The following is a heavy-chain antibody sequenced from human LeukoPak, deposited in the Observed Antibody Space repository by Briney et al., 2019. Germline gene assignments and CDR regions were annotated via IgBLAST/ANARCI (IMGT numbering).Heavy chain of an antibody. CDR1: GFPLSIYA. CDR2: ISGSRNST. Sequence: GGSLTLFCAASGFPLSIYAMSWVRDAPGKGVEWVSCISGSRNSTYYADDVKRRFTISRDNSNVPLFLQMNSLRDEDTVVYYCAKGPLVYSGGNWYFFDYWGQGTLVTVSS. J-gene: IGHJ4*02. D-gene: IGHD6-13*01. V-gene: IGHV3-23*01. CDR3: AKGPLVYSGGNWYFFDY.